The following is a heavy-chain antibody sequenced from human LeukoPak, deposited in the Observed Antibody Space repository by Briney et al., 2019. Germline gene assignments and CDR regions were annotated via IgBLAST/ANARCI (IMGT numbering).Heavy chain of an antibody. CDR1: GFTFSSYA. V-gene: IGHV3-23*01. CDR3: AKTVSVAGFWSPRQILYYFDY. CDR2: ISGSGGST. Sequence: GGSLRLSCAASGFTFSSYAMSWVRQAPGKGLEWVSAISGSGGSTYYADSVKGRFTISRDNSKNTLYLQMNSLRAEDTAVYYCAKTVSVAGFWSPRQILYYFDYWGQGALVTVSS. J-gene: IGHJ4*02. D-gene: IGHD6-19*01.